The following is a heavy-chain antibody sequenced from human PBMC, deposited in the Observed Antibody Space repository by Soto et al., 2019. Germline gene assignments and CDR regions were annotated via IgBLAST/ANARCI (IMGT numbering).Heavy chain of an antibody. V-gene: IGHV5-51*01. CDR3: ARSGYSYVGWFDP. J-gene: IGHJ5*02. CDR1: GYSFTSYW. CDR2: IYPGDSDT. Sequence: PGESLKISCKGSGYSFTSYWIGWVRQMPGKVLEWMGIIYPGDSDTRYSPSFQGQVTISADKSISTAYLQWSSLKASDTAMYYCARSGYSYVGWFDPWGQGXLVTVSS. D-gene: IGHD5-18*01.